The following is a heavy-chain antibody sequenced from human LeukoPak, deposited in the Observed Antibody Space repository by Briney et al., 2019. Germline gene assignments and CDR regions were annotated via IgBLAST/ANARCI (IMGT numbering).Heavy chain of an antibody. J-gene: IGHJ4*02. Sequence: SETLSLTCAVSSSSIITNHYWAWIRQPPGKGLQWIGNIYHSGITYYSPSLMSRVTMSVDTSKNQFSLKLNSVTAADTAVYYCARGGQWLPFDYWGQGTLVTVSS. CDR2: IYHSGIT. CDR1: SSSIITNHY. D-gene: IGHD6-19*01. CDR3: ARGGQWLPFDY. V-gene: IGHV4-38-2*01.